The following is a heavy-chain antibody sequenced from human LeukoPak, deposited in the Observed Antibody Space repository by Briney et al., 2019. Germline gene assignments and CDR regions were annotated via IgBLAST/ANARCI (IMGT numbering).Heavy chain of an antibody. CDR2: IYSGGST. V-gene: IGHV3-66*01. CDR1: GFTVSSNY. CDR3: ARVEGNIVTTTEGYFDY. D-gene: IGHD5-12*01. Sequence: GGSLRLSCAASGFTVSSNYMSWVRQAPGKGLEWVSVIYSGGSTYYADSMKGRFTISRDNAKNSLYLQMNSLRAEDTAVYYCARVEGNIVTTTEGYFDYWGQGTLVTVSS. J-gene: IGHJ4*02.